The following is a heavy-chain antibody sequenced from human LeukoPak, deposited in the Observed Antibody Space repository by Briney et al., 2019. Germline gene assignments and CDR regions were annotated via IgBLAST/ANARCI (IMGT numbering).Heavy chain of an antibody. CDR1: GFTFSSYG. CDR3: ARDSGVDAHLDY. D-gene: IGHD3-3*01. V-gene: IGHV3-33*01. J-gene: IGHJ4*02. Sequence: PGGSLRLSCAASGFTFSSYGMHWVRQAPGKGLEWVAVIWYDGSNKYYADSVKGRFTISRDNSKNTLYLQMNSLRAEDTAVYYCARDSGVDAHLDYWGQGTLVTLSA. CDR2: IWYDGSNK.